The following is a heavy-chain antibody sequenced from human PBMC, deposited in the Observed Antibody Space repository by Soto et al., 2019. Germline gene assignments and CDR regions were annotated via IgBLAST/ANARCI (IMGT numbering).Heavy chain of an antibody. CDR1: GYTFTSYG. D-gene: IGHD4-17*01. CDR2: ISAYNGNT. CDR3: AGSPGDYAGY. J-gene: IGHJ4*02. V-gene: IGHV1-18*01. Sequence: QVQLVQSGAEVKKPGASVKVSCKASGYTFTSYGISWVRQAPGQGLEWMGWISAYNGNTNYAQKLQGRVTMTTDTSKRTAYTKLGNPRSDDTAVYYCAGSPGDYAGYWGQGTLVIVSS.